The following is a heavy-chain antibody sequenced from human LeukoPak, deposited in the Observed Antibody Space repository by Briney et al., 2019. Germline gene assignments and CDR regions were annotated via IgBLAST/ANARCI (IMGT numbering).Heavy chain of an antibody. CDR2: ISSSSSYI. CDR3: ARRPPTVTNIDY. J-gene: IGHJ4*02. Sequence: PGGSLRLSCAASGFTFSSYSMNWVRQAPGKGLEWVSSISSSSSYIYYADSVKGRFTISRDNPKNSLYLQMNSLRAEDTAVYYCARRPPTVTNIDYWGQGTLVTVSS. V-gene: IGHV3-21*01. CDR1: GFTFSSYS. D-gene: IGHD4-11*01.